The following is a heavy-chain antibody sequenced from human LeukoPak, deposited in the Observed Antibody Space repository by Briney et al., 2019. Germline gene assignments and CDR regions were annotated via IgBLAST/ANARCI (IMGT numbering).Heavy chain of an antibody. V-gene: IGHV3-21*01. CDR1: GFTFSSYS. D-gene: IGHD3-22*01. J-gene: IGHJ6*02. CDR3: ARAYYYDSSGPKYYYYGMDV. CDR2: ISSSSNYI. Sequence: PGGSLRLSCAASGFTFSSYSINWVRQAPGEGLEWVSSISSSSNYIYYADSVKGRFPISRDNAKNSLYLQMNSLRAEDTAVYYCARAYYYDSSGPKYYYYGMDVWGQGTTVTVSS.